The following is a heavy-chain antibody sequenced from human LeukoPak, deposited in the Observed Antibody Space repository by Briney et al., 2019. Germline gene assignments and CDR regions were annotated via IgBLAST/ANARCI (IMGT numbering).Heavy chain of an antibody. CDR3: AREGGLYSSSSSWGLFDY. D-gene: IGHD6-6*01. Sequence: ASVKVSCKASGYTFTSYAMNWVRQAPGQGLEWMGWINTNTGNPTYAQGFTGRFVFSLNTSVSTAYLQISSLKAEDTAVYYCAREGGLYSSSSSWGLFDYWGQGTLVTVSS. V-gene: IGHV7-4-1*02. CDR1: GYTFTSYA. J-gene: IGHJ4*02. CDR2: INTNTGNP.